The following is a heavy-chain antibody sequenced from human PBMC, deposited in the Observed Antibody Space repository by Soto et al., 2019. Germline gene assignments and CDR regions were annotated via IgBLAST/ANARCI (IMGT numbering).Heavy chain of an antibody. CDR2: IIPIFGTA. J-gene: IGHJ6*02. CDR3: ARARYYYDSSGYSPYYYYGMDV. D-gene: IGHD3-22*01. Sequence: SVKVSCKASGGTFSSYAIIWVRQAPGQGLEWMGGIIPIFGTANYAQKFQGRVTITADESTSTAYMELSSLRSEDTAVYYCARARYYYDSSGYSPYYYYGMDVWGQGTTVTVSS. V-gene: IGHV1-69*13. CDR1: GGTFSSYA.